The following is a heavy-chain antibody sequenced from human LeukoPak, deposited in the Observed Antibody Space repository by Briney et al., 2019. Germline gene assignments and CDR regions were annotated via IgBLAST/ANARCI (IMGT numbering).Heavy chain of an antibody. CDR3: ARDGASGYYDSSGYYDPYNWFDP. CDR2: INPNSGAQ. V-gene: IGHV1-2*02. D-gene: IGHD3-22*01. Sequence: ASVKVSCKASGYTFTGYYMHWVRQAPGQGLEWMGWINPNSGAQTYAQKFQGRVTMTRDTSISTAYMELSRLRSDDTAVYYCARDGASGYYDSSGYYDPYNWFDPWGQGTLVTVSS. CDR1: GYTFTGYY. J-gene: IGHJ5*02.